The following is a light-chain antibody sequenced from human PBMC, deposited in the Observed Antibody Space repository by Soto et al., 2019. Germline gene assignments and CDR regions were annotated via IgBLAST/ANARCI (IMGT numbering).Light chain of an antibody. Sequence: EIVLTQSPATLALSPGEIATLSCRARQIVSRYLDWYQQKPGQAPRLLIYDASNRATGIPTRFSGSGSGTDFALSSSSLEPEDFAVSYCQQRSNWPPTFGGGTKVEIK. CDR3: QQRSNWPPT. J-gene: IGKJ4*01. V-gene: IGKV3-11*01. CDR1: QIVSRY. CDR2: DAS.